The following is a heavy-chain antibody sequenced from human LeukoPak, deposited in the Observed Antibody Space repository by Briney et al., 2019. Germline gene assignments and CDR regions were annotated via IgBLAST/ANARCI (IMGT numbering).Heavy chain of an antibody. Sequence: PSETLSLTCTVSGGSISSGDYYWSWIRQPPGKGLEWIGYIYYSGSTYYNPSLKSRVTISVDTSKNQFSLKLSSVTAADTAVYYRAREYGAYCGGDCYSGMSYYYYGMDVWGQGTTVTVSS. D-gene: IGHD2-21*02. V-gene: IGHV4-30-4*01. CDR1: GGSISSGDYY. CDR3: AREYGAYCGGDCYSGMSYYYYGMDV. CDR2: IYYSGST. J-gene: IGHJ6*02.